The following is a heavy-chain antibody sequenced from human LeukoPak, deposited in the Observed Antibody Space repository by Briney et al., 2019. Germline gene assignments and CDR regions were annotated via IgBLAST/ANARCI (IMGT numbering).Heavy chain of an antibody. CDR2: ISAYNGNT. D-gene: IGHD2-8*01. V-gene: IGHV1-18*01. Sequence: ASVKVSCKASGYTFTSYGISWVRQAPGQGLEWMGWISAYNGNTNYAQKLQGRVTMTTDTSTSTAYMELRSLRSDDTAVYYCARSLGYRTNGVCPPYYWGQGTLVTVSS. CDR1: GYTFTSYG. J-gene: IGHJ4*02. CDR3: ARSLGYRTNGVCPPYY.